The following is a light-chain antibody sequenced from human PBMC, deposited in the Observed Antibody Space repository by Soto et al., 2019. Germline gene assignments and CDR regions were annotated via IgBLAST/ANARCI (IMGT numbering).Light chain of an antibody. V-gene: IGLV1-40*01. CDR1: SSNIGAGYD. CDR3: QSYDSSLSGNV. Sequence: QSVLTQPPSXSGAPGQRVTISCTGSSSNIGAGYDVHWYQQLPGTAPKLLVYGNSNRPSGVPDRFSGSKSGTSASLAITGLQAEDEADYYCQSYDSSLSGNVFGTGTKVTVL. CDR2: GNS. J-gene: IGLJ1*01.